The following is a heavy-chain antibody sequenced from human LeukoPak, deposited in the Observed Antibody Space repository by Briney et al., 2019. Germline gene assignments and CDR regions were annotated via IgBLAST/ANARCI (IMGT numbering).Heavy chain of an antibody. CDR3: ARGSNIVGTTTYFDF. Sequence: GGSLRPSCAASGFTFSSYSMNWVRQAPGKGLEWVSYISSSSSTIYYADSVKGRFSVSRDNAKNSLYLQMNSLRDEDTAVFYCARGSNIVGTTTYFDFWGQGTLVTVSS. CDR1: GFTFSSYS. D-gene: IGHD1-26*01. V-gene: IGHV3-48*02. J-gene: IGHJ4*02. CDR2: ISSSSSTI.